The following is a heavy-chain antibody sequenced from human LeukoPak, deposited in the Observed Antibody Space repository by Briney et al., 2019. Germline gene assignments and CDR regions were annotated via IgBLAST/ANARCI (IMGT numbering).Heavy chain of an antibody. D-gene: IGHD3-10*01. Sequence: GGSLRLSCAVSGFTFSTYAMNWVRRAPGKGLEWLSGISGSGGSTYYADSVKGRFTISRDNAKNSLYLQMNSLRAEDTAVYYCAREAAYYYGSGILYWGQGTLVTVSS. CDR2: ISGSGGST. V-gene: IGHV3-23*01. CDR1: GFTFSTYA. J-gene: IGHJ4*02. CDR3: AREAAYYYGSGILY.